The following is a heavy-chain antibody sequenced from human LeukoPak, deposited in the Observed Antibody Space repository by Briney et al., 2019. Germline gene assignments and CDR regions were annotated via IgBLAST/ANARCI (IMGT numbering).Heavy chain of an antibody. V-gene: IGHV4-59*01. CDR3: ARSVYTSGSLSFDP. CDR1: GGSISSYY. CDR2: IYYSGST. J-gene: IGHJ5*02. D-gene: IGHD3-10*01. Sequence: SETLSLTCTVSGGSISSYYWSWIRQPPGKGLEWIGYIYYSGSTNYNPSLKSRGTLSVDTSKNQFSLKVSSVTAADTAVYYCARSVYTSGSLSFDPWGQGILVTVSS.